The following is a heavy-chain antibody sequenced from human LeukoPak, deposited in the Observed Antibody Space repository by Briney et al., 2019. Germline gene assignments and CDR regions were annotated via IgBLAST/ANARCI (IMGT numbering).Heavy chain of an antibody. J-gene: IGHJ4*02. V-gene: IGHV3-23*01. CDR1: GFTFSSYA. D-gene: IGHD3-22*01. Sequence: PGGSLRLSCAASGFTFSSYAMSWVRQAPGKGLEWVSAISGSGGSTYYADSVKGRFTISRDNSKNTLYLQMNSLRAEDTAVYYCAKRPPYSSGPHYYFDYWGQGTLITVSS. CDR2: ISGSGGST. CDR3: AKRPPYSSGPHYYFDY.